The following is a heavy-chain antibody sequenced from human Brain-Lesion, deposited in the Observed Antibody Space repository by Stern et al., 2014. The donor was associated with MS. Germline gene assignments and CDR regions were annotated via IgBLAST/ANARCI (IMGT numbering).Heavy chain of an antibody. V-gene: IGHV4-61*02. CDR3: ARGRVVPGFQYYATDV. CDR2: IFNSGST. CDR1: GGSISSGGYY. D-gene: IGHD2-2*01. Sequence: VQLQESGPGLVKPSQTLSLSCTVSGGSISSGGYYWSWIRQPAGKGLEWIGRIFNSGSTRYNPSLKSRVPISLDPSKNQFSLRLNSMTAADTAVYYCARGRVVPGFQYYATDVWGQGTTVIVSS. J-gene: IGHJ6*02.